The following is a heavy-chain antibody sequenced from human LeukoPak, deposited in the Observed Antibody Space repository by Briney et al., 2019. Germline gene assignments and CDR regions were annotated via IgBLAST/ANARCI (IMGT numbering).Heavy chain of an antibody. CDR3: ARVEEVVAATPFDY. CDR1: GYTFTSYG. D-gene: IGHD2-15*01. Sequence: GASVKVSCKASGYTFTSYGISWVRQAPGQGLEWMGWIGAYNGNTNYAQKLQGRVTMTTDTSTSTAYMELRSLRSDDTAVYYCARVEEVVAATPFDYWGQGTLVTVSS. CDR2: IGAYNGNT. V-gene: IGHV1-18*01. J-gene: IGHJ4*02.